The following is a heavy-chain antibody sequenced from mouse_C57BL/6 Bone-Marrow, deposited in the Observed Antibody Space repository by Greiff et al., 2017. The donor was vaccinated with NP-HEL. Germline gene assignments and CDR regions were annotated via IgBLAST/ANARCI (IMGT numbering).Heavy chain of an antibody. CDR1: GFSFNTYA. Sequence: EVKLVESGGGLVQPKGSLKLSCAASGFSFNTYAMNWVRQAPGKGLEWVARIRSKSNNYATYYADSVKDRFTISRDDSESMLYLQMNNLKTEDTAMYYCVRQYDYDAYAMDYWGQGTSVTVSS. D-gene: IGHD2-4*01. CDR3: VRQYDYDAYAMDY. V-gene: IGHV10-1*01. CDR2: IRSKSNNYAT. J-gene: IGHJ4*01.